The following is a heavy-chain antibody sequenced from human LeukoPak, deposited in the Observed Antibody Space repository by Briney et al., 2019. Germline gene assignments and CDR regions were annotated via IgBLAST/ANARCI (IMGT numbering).Heavy chain of an antibody. V-gene: IGHV4-30-2*01. J-gene: IGHJ5*02. CDR2: IYHSGST. CDR3: AREVAAAGWFDP. D-gene: IGHD2-15*01. Sequence: GYIYHSGSTYYNPSLKSRVTISVDRSKNQFSLKLSSVTAADTAVYYCAREVAAAGWFDPWGQGTLVTVSS.